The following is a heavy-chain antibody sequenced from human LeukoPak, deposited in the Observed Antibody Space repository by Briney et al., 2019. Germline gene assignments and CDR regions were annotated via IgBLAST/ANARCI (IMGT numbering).Heavy chain of an antibody. CDR2: IYYSGST. J-gene: IGHJ4*02. V-gene: IGHV4-59*12. CDR3: ARDRGPFDY. Sequence: PSETLSLTCSVSGGFISSYYWSWIRQPPGKGLEWIGYIYYSGSTNYNPSLKSRVTISVDTSKNQFSLKLSSVTAADTAVYYCARDRGPFDYWGQGTLVTVSS. CDR1: GGFISSYY. D-gene: IGHD3-10*01.